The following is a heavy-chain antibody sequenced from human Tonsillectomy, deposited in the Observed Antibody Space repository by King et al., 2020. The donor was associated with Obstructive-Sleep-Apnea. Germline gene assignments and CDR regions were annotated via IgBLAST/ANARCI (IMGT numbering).Heavy chain of an antibody. D-gene: IGHD6-13*01. CDR2: IYHSGRT. CDR1: AGSISSNNW. J-gene: IGHJ3*02. V-gene: IGHV4-4*02. Sequence: VQLQESGPGLVKPSGTLSLTCAVSAGSISSNNWWSWVRQPPGKGLEWIGEIYHSGRTNYNPSLKSRVTISLDKSKNQVSLRLSSLTAADTAVDYCVREGAAGATEGAAGITAFDIWGQGTMVTVSS. CDR3: VREGAAGATEGAAGITAFDI.